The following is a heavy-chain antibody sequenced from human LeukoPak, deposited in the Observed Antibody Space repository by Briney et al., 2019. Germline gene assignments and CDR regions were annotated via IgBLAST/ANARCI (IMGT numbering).Heavy chain of an antibody. Sequence: SVKVSCKPSGGTFSSYAIRWVPQTPGQGLEWMGGIFPIVGAANNAQTFQGRVTITTDESTSTAYMELSSLRPEDTAVYCCARGPGEGHYYMDVWGKGTTVTVSS. CDR3: ARGPGEGHYYMDV. CDR2: IFPIVGAA. J-gene: IGHJ6*03. V-gene: IGHV1-69*05. CDR1: GGTFSSYA.